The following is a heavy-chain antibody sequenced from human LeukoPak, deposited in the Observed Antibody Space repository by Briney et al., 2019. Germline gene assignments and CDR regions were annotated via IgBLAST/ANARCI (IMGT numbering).Heavy chain of an antibody. V-gene: IGHV3-48*01. CDR1: GFTFSSYS. CDR2: ISSGSSTI. J-gene: IGHJ3*02. CDR3: ARDLLIAGSRVDAFDI. D-gene: IGHD2-21*01. Sequence: GGSLRLSCAASGFTFSSYSMNWVRQAPGKGLEWVSYISSGSSTIFYADSVKGRFTISRDNAKNSLYLQMNSLRAEDTAVYYCARDLLIAGSRVDAFDIWGQGTMVTVSP.